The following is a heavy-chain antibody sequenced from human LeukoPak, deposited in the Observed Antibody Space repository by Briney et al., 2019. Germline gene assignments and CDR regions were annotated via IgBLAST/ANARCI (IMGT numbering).Heavy chain of an antibody. CDR2: IYYSGST. D-gene: IGHD3-10*01. Sequence: PSETLSLTCTVSGGSISSYYWSWIRQPPGKGLEWIGYIYYSGSTNYNPSLKSRVTISVDTSKNQFSLKLSSVTAADTAVYYCAKSVRGGYDPYYFDYWGQGTLVTVSS. CDR3: AKSVRGGYDPYYFDY. J-gene: IGHJ4*02. CDR1: GGSISSYY. V-gene: IGHV4-59*01.